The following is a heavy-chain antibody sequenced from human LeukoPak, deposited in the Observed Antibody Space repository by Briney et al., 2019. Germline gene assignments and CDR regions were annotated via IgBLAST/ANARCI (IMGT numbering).Heavy chain of an antibody. V-gene: IGHV3-23*01. CDR1: GFTFSTFA. CDR3: AARPGEVAVPFDY. CDR2: ISGSGGIT. Sequence: GGSLRLSCAASGFTFSTFAMTWVRQAPGKGLEWVSLISGSGGITYYADSVNGRFTTSRDNSKNTLYLQMHSLRAEDTAVYYCAARPGEVAVPFDYWGQGTLVTVSS. J-gene: IGHJ4*02. D-gene: IGHD2-15*01.